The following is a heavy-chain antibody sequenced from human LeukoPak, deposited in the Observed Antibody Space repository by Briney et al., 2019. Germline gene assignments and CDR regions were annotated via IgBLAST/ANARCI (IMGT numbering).Heavy chain of an antibody. D-gene: IGHD3-22*01. V-gene: IGHV3-11*01. CDR1: GFTFSDYY. Sequence: GGSLRLSCAASGFTFSDYYMSWIRQAPGKGLERVSYISSSGSTIYYADSVKGRFTISRDNAKNSLYLQMNSLRAEDTAVYYCARDRYYDSSGFLGYWGQGTLVTVSS. J-gene: IGHJ4*02. CDR2: ISSSGSTI. CDR3: ARDRYYDSSGFLGY.